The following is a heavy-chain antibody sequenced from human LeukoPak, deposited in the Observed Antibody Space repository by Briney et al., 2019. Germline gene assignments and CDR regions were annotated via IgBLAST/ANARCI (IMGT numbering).Heavy chain of an antibody. CDR3: ARGLGYYASGTYYNRIPDP. CDR1: QFTFSSYD. CDR2: IPSDGGVT. J-gene: IGHJ5*02. V-gene: IGHV3-30*03. Sequence: GTSLRLSCAASQFTFSSYDMHWVRQAPGKGLHWVAIIPSDGGVTYYADSVKGRFTISRDNSKDTLYLQMNGLTAEDTAMYYCARGLGYYASGTYYNRIPDPWGQGTLVTVSS. D-gene: IGHD3-10*01.